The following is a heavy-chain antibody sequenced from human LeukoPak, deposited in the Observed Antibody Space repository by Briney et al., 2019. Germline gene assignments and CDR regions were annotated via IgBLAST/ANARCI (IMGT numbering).Heavy chain of an antibody. D-gene: IGHD2-15*01. V-gene: IGHV4-59*02. CDR3: ARDPSHHSGTFDI. J-gene: IGHJ3*02. Sequence: SETLSLTCTVSRGSVTSYYWSWIRQPPGKGLEWIGDVYFSGDTKYNPSFQSRVTISLDTSQNQFSLRLRSVPAADTAVYYCARDPSHHSGTFDIWGQGTMVTVSS. CDR1: RGSVTSYY. CDR2: VYFSGDT.